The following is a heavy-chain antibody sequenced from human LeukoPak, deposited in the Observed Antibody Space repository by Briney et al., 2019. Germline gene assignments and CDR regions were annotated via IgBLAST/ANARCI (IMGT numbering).Heavy chain of an antibody. D-gene: IGHD6-13*01. Sequence: PSETLSLTCTVSGGSISSYYWSWLRQPAGKGLEWIGRIYTSGSTNYNPSLKSRVTMSVDTSKNQISLKLSPVTAADTAVYYCASAIAAAGYYFDYWGQGTLVTVSS. CDR1: GGSISSYY. J-gene: IGHJ4*02. V-gene: IGHV4-4*07. CDR3: ASAIAAAGYYFDY. CDR2: IYTSGST.